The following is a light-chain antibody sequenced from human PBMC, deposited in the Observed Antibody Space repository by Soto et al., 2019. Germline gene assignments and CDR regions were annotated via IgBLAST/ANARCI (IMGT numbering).Light chain of an antibody. J-gene: IGLJ2*01. CDR1: SNDIGGYNL. V-gene: IGLV2-23*02. CDR3: YSFAGGATFV. CDR2: EAN. Sequence: QSALTQPASVSGSPGQSITISCTGTSNDIGGYNLVSWYQQHPGKAPKLIIYEANKRPSGVSDRFSGSRSGTTASLTISALQAEDEAYYSCYSFAGGATFVFGGGTKVTVL.